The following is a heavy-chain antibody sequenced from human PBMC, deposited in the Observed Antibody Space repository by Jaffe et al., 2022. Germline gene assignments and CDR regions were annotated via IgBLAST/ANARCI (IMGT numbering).Heavy chain of an antibody. J-gene: IGHJ4*02. CDR3: ASSPDIWYSSSWFYFDY. D-gene: IGHD6-13*01. CDR2: INPSGGST. CDR1: GYTFTSYY. V-gene: IGHV1-46*03. Sequence: QVQLVQSGAEVKKPGASVKVSCKASGYTFTSYYMHWVRQAPGQGLEWMGIINPSGGSTSYAQKFQGRVTMTRDTSTSTVYMELSSLRSEDTAVYYCASSPDIWYSSSWFYFDYWGQGTLVTVSS.